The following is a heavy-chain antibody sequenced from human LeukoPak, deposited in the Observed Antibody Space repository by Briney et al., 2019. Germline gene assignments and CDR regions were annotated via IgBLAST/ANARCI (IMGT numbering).Heavy chain of an antibody. Sequence: ASVKVSCKASEYTFSNYYIHWVRQAPGQGLEWVGIINPSDDSTSYAQKFQGRVTMTRDASTSTVYMELSSLRSEDTAVYYCGRASAELDICIDYRGQGTLVTVSS. CDR2: INPSDDST. D-gene: IGHD5-12*01. V-gene: IGHV1-46*01. CDR3: GRASAELDICIDY. J-gene: IGHJ4*02. CDR1: EYTFSNYY.